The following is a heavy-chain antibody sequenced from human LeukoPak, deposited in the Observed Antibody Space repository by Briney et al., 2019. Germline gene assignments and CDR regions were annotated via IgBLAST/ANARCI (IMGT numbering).Heavy chain of an antibody. CDR3: AKGVYNYGPFCFDS. J-gene: IGHJ4*02. CDR2: ISGSGAGT. Sequence: PGGSLRLSCTASGFTFSNYAMSWVRQAPGKGLGWVSAISGSGAGTYYGDSVRGRFTISRDNSENTLYLQMNSLRAEDTAVYYCAKGVYNYGPFCFDSWGQGTLVAVS. V-gene: IGHV3-23*01. CDR1: GFTFSNYA. D-gene: IGHD5-18*01.